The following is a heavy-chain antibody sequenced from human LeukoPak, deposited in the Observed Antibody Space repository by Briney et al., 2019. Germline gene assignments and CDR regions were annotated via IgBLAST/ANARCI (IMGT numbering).Heavy chain of an antibody. CDR1: GYTFTGYY. D-gene: IGHD2-2*01. CDR3: ARESPDDIVVVPAAPGDP. V-gene: IGHV1-2*02. J-gene: IGHJ5*02. Sequence: ASVKVSCKASGYTFTGYYMHWVRQAPGQGLEWMGWINPNSGGTNYAQKFQGRVTMTRDTSISTAYMELSRLRSDDTAVYYCARESPDDIVVVPAAPGDPWGQGTLVTVSS. CDR2: INPNSGGT.